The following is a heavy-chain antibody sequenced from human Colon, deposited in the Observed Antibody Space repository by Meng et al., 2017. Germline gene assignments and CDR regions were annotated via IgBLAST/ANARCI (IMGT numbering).Heavy chain of an antibody. D-gene: IGHD6-19*01. CDR1: GYTFTSYD. CDR2: MNPNSGNT. V-gene: IGHV1-8*01. J-gene: IGHJ4*02. Sequence: QVRLVQSGCEVKKPGASVKVSCKASGYTFTSYDINWVRQATGQGLEWMGWMNPNSGNTGYAQKFQGRVTMTRNISISTAYMELSSLRSEDTAVYYCARSIRYSSGKETFDNWGQGTLVTVSS. CDR3: ARSIRYSSGKETFDN.